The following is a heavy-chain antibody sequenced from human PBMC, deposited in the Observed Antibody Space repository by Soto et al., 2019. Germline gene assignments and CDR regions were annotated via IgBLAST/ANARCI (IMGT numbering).Heavy chain of an antibody. CDR3: ARDATTVTNYAFAI. V-gene: IGHV1-69*08. J-gene: IGHJ3*02. Sequence: QVQLVQSGSEVKKPGSSVKVSCKASGGTFSSYTISWVRQAPGQGLEWMGRIIPILGIANYAMKFQGRVTSTADKSTSTAYMELSSLRSEDTAVYYCARDATTVTNYAFAIWGQGTMVTVSS. CDR1: GGTFSSYT. D-gene: IGHD4-17*01. CDR2: IIPILGIA.